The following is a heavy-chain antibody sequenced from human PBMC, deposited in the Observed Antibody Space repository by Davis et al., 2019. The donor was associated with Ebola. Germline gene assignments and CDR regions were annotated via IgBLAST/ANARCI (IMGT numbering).Heavy chain of an antibody. D-gene: IGHD6-6*01. V-gene: IGHV3-49*03. J-gene: IGHJ3*02. CDR3: SRVARSSSFLFAFDI. CDR2: IRSKAYGGTA. CDR1: GFTFGDYS. Sequence: GESLKISCTPSGFTFGDYSLSWFRQAPGKGLEWVGFIRSKAYGGTAEYAASVKARFTISRDDSKSIAYLQMNSLKTEDTAVYYCSRVARSSSFLFAFDIWGQGTMVTVSS.